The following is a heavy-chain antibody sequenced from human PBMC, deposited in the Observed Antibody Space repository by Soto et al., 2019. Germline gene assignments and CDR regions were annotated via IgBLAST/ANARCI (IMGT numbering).Heavy chain of an antibody. J-gene: IGHJ3*01. CDR1: GFTFSSYS. D-gene: IGHD2-15*01. CDR2: ISDSSSTI. Sequence: GGSLRLSCAASGFTFSSYSMNWVRQAPGKGLEWVSYISDSSSTIYYADSVKGRFTISRDNAKNSLYLQMNSLRAEDTAVYYCAREGRGGRYNSFDVWGQGTMVTVSS. CDR3: AREGRGGRYNSFDV. V-gene: IGHV3-48*01.